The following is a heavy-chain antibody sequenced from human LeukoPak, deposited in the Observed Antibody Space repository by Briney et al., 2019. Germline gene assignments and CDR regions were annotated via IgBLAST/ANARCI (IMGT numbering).Heavy chain of an antibody. CDR3: ARHKFHYYYYMDV. CDR1: GYSISSGYY. CDR2: IYHSGST. J-gene: IGHJ6*03. V-gene: IGHV4-38-2*01. Sequence: SETLSLTCAVSGYSISSGYYWGWSRQPPGKGLEWIGSIYHSGSTYYNPSLKSRVTISVDTSKNQFSLKLSSVTAADTAVYYCARHKFHYYYYMDVWGKGTTVTVSS.